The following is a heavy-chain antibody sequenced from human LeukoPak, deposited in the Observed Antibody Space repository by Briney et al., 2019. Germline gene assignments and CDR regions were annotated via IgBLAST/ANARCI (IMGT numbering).Heavy chain of an antibody. D-gene: IGHD3-9*01. CDR3: AKGGYFDWLLGDY. CDR1: GFPFDDYA. Sequence: GGSLRLSCAASGFPFDDYAMHWVRQAPGKGLEWVSLISGDGGSTFYADSVKGRFTISRDNSKNSLYMQMNSLTTGDTALYFCAKGGYFDWLLGDYWGQGTLVTVSS. CDR2: ISGDGGST. J-gene: IGHJ4*02. V-gene: IGHV3-43*02.